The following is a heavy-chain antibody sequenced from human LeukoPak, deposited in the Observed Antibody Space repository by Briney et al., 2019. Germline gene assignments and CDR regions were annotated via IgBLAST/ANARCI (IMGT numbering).Heavy chain of an antibody. CDR2: ISSSSSTI. V-gene: IGHV3-48*04. CDR1: GFTFSSYS. Sequence: PGGSLRLSCAASGFTFSSYSMNWVRQAPGKGLEWGSYISSSSSTIYYAASVKGRFTISRDNAKNSLYLQMSSLRAEDTAVYYCARDLDLLNDAFDIWGQGTMVTVSS. CDR3: ARDLDLLNDAFDI. J-gene: IGHJ3*02. D-gene: IGHD1-1*01.